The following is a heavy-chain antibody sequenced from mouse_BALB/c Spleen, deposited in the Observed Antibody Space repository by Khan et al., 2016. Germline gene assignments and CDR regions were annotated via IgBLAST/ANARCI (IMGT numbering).Heavy chain of an antibody. V-gene: IGHV3-2*02. CDR3: ARYYYGSSYFDY. CDR1: GYSITSDYA. J-gene: IGHJ2*01. Sequence: EVQLQESGPGLVKPSQSLSLTCTVTGYSITSDYAWNWIRQFPGNKLEWMGYISYSGSTSYNPSLKSRISITRDTSTNQFFRQLNAVTTEDTATYYCARYYYGSSYFDYWGQGTTLTDSS. CDR2: ISYSGST. D-gene: IGHD1-1*01.